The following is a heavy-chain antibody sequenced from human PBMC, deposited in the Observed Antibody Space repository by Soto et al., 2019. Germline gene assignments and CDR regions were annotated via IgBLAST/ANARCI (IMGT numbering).Heavy chain of an antibody. CDR2: INPNSGGT. D-gene: IGHD4-17*01. J-gene: IGHJ4*02. CDR1: GYTFTGYY. CDR3: ARVPAGVTTPPYFDY. V-gene: IGHV1-2*04. Sequence: ASVKVSCKASGYTFTGYYMHWVRQAPGQGLEWMGWINPNSGGTNYAQKFQGWVTMTRDTSISTAYMELSRLRSDDTAVYYCARVPAGVTTPPYFDYWGQGTLVTVSS.